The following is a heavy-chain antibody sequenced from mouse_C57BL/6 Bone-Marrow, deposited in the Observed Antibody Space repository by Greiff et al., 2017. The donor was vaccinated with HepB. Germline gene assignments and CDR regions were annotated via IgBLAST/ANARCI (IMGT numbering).Heavy chain of an antibody. V-gene: IGHV1-74*01. CDR1: GYTFTSYW. Sequence: QVQLQQPRAELVKPGASVKVSCQASGYTFTSYWMHWVKQRPGQGLEWIGRIHPSDSDTHYNQKFNGKATLAVDKSSSTTYMQLSNMTSEDSALYYCAIYDPAWLAYWGQGTRDTVSA. CDR2: IHPSDSDT. J-gene: IGHJ3*01. CDR3: AIYDPAWLAY. D-gene: IGHD2-12*01.